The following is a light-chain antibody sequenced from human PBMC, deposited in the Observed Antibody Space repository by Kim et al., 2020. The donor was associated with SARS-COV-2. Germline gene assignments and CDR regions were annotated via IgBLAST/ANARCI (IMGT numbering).Light chain of an antibody. V-gene: IGKV4-1*01. CDR1: QNVLFNSNNQNY. CDR3: QQYYGTPYT. J-gene: IGKJ2*01. CDR2: WAS. Sequence: RATINCKSSQNVLFNSNNQNYLAWYQQKPGQPPKLLIYWASTRESGVPDRFSGSGSGTDFTLSISSVQAEDVAVYYCQQYYGTPYTFGQGTKLEI.